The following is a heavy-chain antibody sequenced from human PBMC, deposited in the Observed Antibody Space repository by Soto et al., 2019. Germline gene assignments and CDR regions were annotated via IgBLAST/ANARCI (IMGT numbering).Heavy chain of an antibody. CDR1: GGSFSGYY. CDR2: INHSGSP. V-gene: IGHV4-34*01. J-gene: IGHJ5*02. Sequence: SETLSLTCAVYGGSFSGYYWSWIRQPPGKGLEWIGEINHSGSPNSNPSLKSRVAISVDTSRNQLSLKLSSETAADTAVYYCARGTTRGVEAANLWNWFDPWGQGTLVTVSS. D-gene: IGHD2-15*01. CDR3: ARGTTRGVEAANLWNWFDP.